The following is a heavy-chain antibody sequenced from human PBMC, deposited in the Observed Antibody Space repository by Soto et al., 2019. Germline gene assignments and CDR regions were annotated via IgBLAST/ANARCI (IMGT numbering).Heavy chain of an antibody. Sequence: PGGSLRLSCAASGFTFSSYAMTWVRQAPGKGLEWVSGISGSGGSTYYADSVKGRSTISRDNSKNTLYLQMNSLRAEDTAVYYCAKPKVVTAPYGMDVWGQGTTVTVSS. CDR1: GFTFSSYA. V-gene: IGHV3-23*01. D-gene: IGHD2-21*02. CDR3: AKPKVVTAPYGMDV. CDR2: ISGSGGST. J-gene: IGHJ6*02.